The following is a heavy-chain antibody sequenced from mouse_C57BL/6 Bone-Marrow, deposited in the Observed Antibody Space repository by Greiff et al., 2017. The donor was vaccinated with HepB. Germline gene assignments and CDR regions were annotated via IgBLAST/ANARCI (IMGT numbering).Heavy chain of an antibody. CDR2: INPNNGGT. CDR3: ARSSPAYPYFDY. V-gene: IGHV1-18*01. D-gene: IGHD6-5*01. CDR1: GYTFTDYN. Sequence: EVQLQQSGPELVKPGASVKIPCKASGYTFTDYNMDWVKQSHGKSLEWIGVINPNNGGTIYNQKFKGKATLTVDKSSSTAYMELRSLTSEDTAVYYGARSSPAYPYFDYWGQGTTLTVSS. J-gene: IGHJ2*01.